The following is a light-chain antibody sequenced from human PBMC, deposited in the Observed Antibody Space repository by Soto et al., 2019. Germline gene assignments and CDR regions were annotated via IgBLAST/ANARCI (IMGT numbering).Light chain of an antibody. Sequence: EIVLTQSPGTLSLSPGERATLSCRASQSVSSSYLAWYQQKPGQAPRLLIYGASSRATGIPDRFSGSGSVTDFTHTISRLEPEDFAVYYCQQYGSSPTYTFGQGTKLEI. J-gene: IGKJ2*01. CDR2: GAS. V-gene: IGKV3-20*01. CDR1: QSVSSSY. CDR3: QQYGSSPTYT.